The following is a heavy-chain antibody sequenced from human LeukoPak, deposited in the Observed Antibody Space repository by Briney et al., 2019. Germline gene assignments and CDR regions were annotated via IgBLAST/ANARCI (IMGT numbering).Heavy chain of an antibody. V-gene: IGHV3-30*02. Sequence: GGSLRLSCAASGFTFSSYGMYWVRQAPGKGLEWVAFIRYDGSNKYYADSVKGRFTISRDNSKNTLYLQMNSLRAEDTAVYYCAKDHDIGVAVKEAIYYFDYWGQGTLVTVSS. CDR1: GFTFSSYG. CDR2: IRYDGSNK. CDR3: AKDHDIGVAVKEAIYYFDY. J-gene: IGHJ4*02. D-gene: IGHD6-19*01.